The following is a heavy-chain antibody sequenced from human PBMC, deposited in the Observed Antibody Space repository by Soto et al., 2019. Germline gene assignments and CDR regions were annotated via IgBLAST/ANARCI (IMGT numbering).Heavy chain of an antibody. CDR3: ASSAGLDHLLNYYGLNV. J-gene: IGHJ6*02. D-gene: IGHD6-13*01. CDR1: GGTFTSTA. V-gene: IGHV1-69*01. Sequence: QMLLVQSSAEVKKPGSSVKVSCKASGGTFTSTAFSWVRQAPGQGLEWRGGIIPVLGTPNYAQKFQARLTVTADASTTTVHMELSSLRSDDTAVYYCASSAGLDHLLNYYGLNVWGQGTTVTVSS. CDR2: IIPVLGTP.